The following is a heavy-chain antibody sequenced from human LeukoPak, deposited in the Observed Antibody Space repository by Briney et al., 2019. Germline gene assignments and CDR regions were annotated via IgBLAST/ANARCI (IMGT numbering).Heavy chain of an antibody. Sequence: ASVKVSCKASGYTFTSNGITWVRQAPGQGLEWVGWISCNNGDTRYAQKFQGRVTVTTDTSTSTAYMELRSLRSDDTAVYYCARDLRYYYGSGSYDPWGQGTLVTVSS. D-gene: IGHD3-10*01. CDR3: ARDLRYYYGSGSYDP. V-gene: IGHV1-18*01. CDR2: ISCNNGDT. CDR1: GYTFTSNG. J-gene: IGHJ5*02.